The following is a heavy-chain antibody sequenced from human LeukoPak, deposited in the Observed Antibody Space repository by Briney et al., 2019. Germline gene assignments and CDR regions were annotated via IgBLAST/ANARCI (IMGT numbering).Heavy chain of an antibody. J-gene: IGHJ6*03. CDR2: IYTSGST. D-gene: IGHD3-10*01. CDR3: ARSVRGAMSGYYYYMDV. V-gene: IGHV4-4*08. Sequence: SETLSLTCTVSGGSISSYYWSWIRQPPGKGLEWIGRIYTSGSTNYSPPLKSRVTISVDTSKNQFSLKLSSVTAADTAVYYCARSVRGAMSGYYYYMDVWGKGTTVTISS. CDR1: GGSISSYY.